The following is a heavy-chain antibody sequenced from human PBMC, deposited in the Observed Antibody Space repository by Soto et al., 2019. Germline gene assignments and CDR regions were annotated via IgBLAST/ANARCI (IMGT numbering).Heavy chain of an antibody. D-gene: IGHD3-9*01. CDR3: ARDATGYYSDYYYYMDV. V-gene: IGHV3-48*01. Sequence: GGSLRLSCAASGFTFSSYSMNWVRQAPGKGLEWVSYISSSSTIYYADSVKGRFTISRDNAKNSLYLQMNSLRAEDTAVYYCARDATGYYSDYYYYMDVWGKGTTVTVSS. J-gene: IGHJ6*03. CDR2: ISSSSTI. CDR1: GFTFSSYS.